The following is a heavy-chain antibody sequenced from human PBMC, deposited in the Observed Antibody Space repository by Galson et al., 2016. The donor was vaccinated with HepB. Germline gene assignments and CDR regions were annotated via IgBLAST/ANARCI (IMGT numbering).Heavy chain of an antibody. CDR1: GFTFSTYG. CDR3: ARGRGYGDSPAYFDY. CDR2: IWYDGSNQ. D-gene: IGHD4-17*01. V-gene: IGHV3-33*01. J-gene: IGHJ4*02. Sequence: SLRLSCAASGFTFSTYGMHWVRQAPGKGLEWVAVIWYDGSNQYYAHSVEGRFTISRDNSKNTVFLQMNSLRAEETAVYYCARGRGYGDSPAYFDYWGQGTLVTVSS.